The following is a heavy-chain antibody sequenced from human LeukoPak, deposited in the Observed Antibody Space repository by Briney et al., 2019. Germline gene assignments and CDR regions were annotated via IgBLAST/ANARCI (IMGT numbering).Heavy chain of an antibody. CDR3: AKDFWSGYYPNC. D-gene: IGHD3-3*01. CDR2: ISGSGGST. J-gene: IGHJ4*02. Sequence: GGSLRLSCAASGFTFSSYAMSWVRQAPGKGLEGVSAISGSGGSTYYADSVKGRFTISRDNSKNTLYLQMNSLRAVDTAVYYCAKDFWSGYYPNCWGQGTLVTVSS. CDR1: GFTFSSYA. V-gene: IGHV3-23*01.